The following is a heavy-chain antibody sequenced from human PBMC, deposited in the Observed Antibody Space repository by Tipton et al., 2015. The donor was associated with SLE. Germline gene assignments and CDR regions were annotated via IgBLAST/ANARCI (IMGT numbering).Heavy chain of an antibody. CDR2: IYYSETT. Sequence: TLSLTCTVSGGSISNYFWIWIRQPPGRGLEYIGYIYYSETTNYNPSLKSRVAISVDTSKNQFSLNVYSVTGADTAKYFCARGPIEGYYYYYMDVWGKGTTVTVSS. CDR3: ARGPIEGYYYYYMDV. V-gene: IGHV4-59*12. CDR1: GGSISNYF. D-gene: IGHD1-26*01. J-gene: IGHJ6*03.